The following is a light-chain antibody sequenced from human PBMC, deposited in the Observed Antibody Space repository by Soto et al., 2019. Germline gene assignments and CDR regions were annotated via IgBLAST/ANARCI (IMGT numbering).Light chain of an antibody. V-gene: IGKV4-1*01. CDR1: QSVLYSSNRNSY. CDR3: QQYYSSPRT. Sequence: IMMAQSPDSLAVSLGERATINCKSSQSVLYSSNRNSYLAWYQQKPGQAPKLLIHSASTRQSGVPDRFSGSGSGTDFTHTISSLQAGDVAVYYCQQYYSSPRTVGQGTKVDIK. CDR2: SAS. J-gene: IGKJ1*01.